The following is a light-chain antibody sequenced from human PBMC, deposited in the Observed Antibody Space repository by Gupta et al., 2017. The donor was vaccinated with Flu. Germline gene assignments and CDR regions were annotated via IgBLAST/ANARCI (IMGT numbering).Light chain of an antibody. Sequence: ENVLTQSPGTPPLSPGERATLSCRASQSVINSYLGWYQQRPGKAPRLLIYGASTRATGISDRFSGSGSGTDFTLTISRLQPEDFAMYYCQQYGSSPTFGQGTKVEIK. V-gene: IGKV3-20*01. J-gene: IGKJ1*01. CDR1: QSVINSY. CDR2: GAS. CDR3: QQYGSSPT.